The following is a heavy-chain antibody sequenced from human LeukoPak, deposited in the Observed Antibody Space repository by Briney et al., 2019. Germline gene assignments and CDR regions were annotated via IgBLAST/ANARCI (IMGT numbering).Heavy chain of an antibody. CDR2: IYYSGST. J-gene: IGHJ3*02. Sequence: PSETLSLTCTVSGGSISGSSYYWGWIRQPPGKGLEWIGSIYYSGSTYYNPSLKSRVTISVDRSKNQFSLKLSSVTAADTAVYYCARGQDYYDSSGYYHDAFDIWGQGTMVAVSS. CDR1: GGSISGSSYY. CDR3: ARGQDYYDSSGYYHDAFDI. V-gene: IGHV4-39*07. D-gene: IGHD3-22*01.